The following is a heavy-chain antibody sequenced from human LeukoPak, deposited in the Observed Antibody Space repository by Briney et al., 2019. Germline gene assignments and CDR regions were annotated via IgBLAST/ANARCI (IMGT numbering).Heavy chain of an antibody. J-gene: IGHJ5*02. Sequence: PSETLSLTCTVSGGSISSYYWSWIRQPAGKGLEWIGRIYTSGSTNYNPSLKSRVTMSVDTSKNQLSLKLSSVTAADTAVYYCARGLRSYDYVWGFDPWGQGTLVTVSS. CDR2: IYTSGST. CDR1: GGSISSYY. V-gene: IGHV4-4*07. D-gene: IGHD3-16*01. CDR3: ARGLRSYDYVWGFDP.